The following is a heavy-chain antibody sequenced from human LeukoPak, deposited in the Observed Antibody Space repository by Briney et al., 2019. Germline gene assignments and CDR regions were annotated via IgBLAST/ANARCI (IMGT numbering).Heavy chain of an antibody. CDR3: AKSPNDGDDVLTWYFDL. Sequence: PGRSLRLSCAASGFTFNTYAIHWVRQAPGKGLEWVAVISFDGNNKYYADSVKGRFTISRDNSKNTLYLQMNSLRAEDTAVYYCAKSPNDGDDVLTWYFDLWGRGTLVTVSS. CDR2: ISFDGNNK. D-gene: IGHD1-1*01. J-gene: IGHJ2*01. V-gene: IGHV3-30-3*02. CDR1: GFTFNTYA.